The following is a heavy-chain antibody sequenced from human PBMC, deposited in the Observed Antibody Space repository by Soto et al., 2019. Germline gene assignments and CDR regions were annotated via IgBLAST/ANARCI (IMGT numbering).Heavy chain of an antibody. CDR3: TRDQVVRGVLWVFTKTYYYGMDV. Sequence: SETLSLTCAVSGGSISSSNWWSWVRQPPGKGLEWIGEIYHSGSTNYNPSLKSRVTISVDKTNNQFSLTLSSVTAADTAVYYCTRDQVVRGVLWVFTKTYYYGMDVWGQGTTVNVS. CDR2: IYHSGST. D-gene: IGHD3-10*01. V-gene: IGHV4-4*02. CDR1: GGSISSSNW. J-gene: IGHJ6*02.